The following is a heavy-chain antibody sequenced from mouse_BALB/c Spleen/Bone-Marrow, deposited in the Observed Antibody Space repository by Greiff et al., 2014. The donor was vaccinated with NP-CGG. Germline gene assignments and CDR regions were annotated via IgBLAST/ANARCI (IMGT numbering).Heavy chain of an antibody. D-gene: IGHD1-1*01. Sequence: EVQLQQSGAELVKPGASVKLSCTASGFNIKDTYMHWVKQRPEQGLEWIGRIDPANGNTKYDPKFQGKATITADTSSNTAYLQLSSLTSEDTAVYYCAKYCYGNSLFAYWGQGTLVTVSA. CDR2: IDPANGNT. J-gene: IGHJ3*01. CDR1: GFNIKDTY. CDR3: AKYCYGNSLFAY. V-gene: IGHV14-3*02.